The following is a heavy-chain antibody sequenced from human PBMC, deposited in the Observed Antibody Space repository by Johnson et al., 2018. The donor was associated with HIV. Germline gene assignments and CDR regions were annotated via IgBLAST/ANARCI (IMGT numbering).Heavy chain of an antibody. CDR2: ISGSGGST. Sequence: VQLVEPGGGLVQPGGSLRLSCAASGFTFSSYAMSWVRQAPGKGLEWVSAISGSGGSTYYADSVKGRFTISRDNSKNTLYLQMNSLRAEDTAVYYCAKGPRGYDSSGLNAAFDIWGQGTMVTVSS. V-gene: IGHV3-23*04. J-gene: IGHJ3*02. D-gene: IGHD3-22*01. CDR1: GFTFSSYA. CDR3: AKGPRGYDSSGLNAAFDI.